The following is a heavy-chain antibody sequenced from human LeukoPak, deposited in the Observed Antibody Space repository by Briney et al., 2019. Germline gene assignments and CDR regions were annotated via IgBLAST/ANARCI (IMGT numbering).Heavy chain of an antibody. CDR2: ISPTGSTT. Sequence: GGSLRLSCTASGFSFSGHWMHWARQLPGKGLVWVSRISPTGSTTSYADSVKGRFTVSRDNAKNTLYLQVNNLRAEDTAVYYCARGPNSNWSGLDFWGQGTLLSVSS. D-gene: IGHD6-6*01. CDR1: GFSFSGHW. V-gene: IGHV3-74*01. J-gene: IGHJ4*02. CDR3: ARGPNSNWSGLDF.